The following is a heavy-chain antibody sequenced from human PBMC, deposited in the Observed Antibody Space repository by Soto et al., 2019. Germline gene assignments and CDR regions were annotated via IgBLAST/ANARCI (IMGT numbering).Heavy chain of an antibody. CDR1: GGSVSDYD. Sequence: QMQLEESGPGLVKPSETLSLTCSVSGGSVSDYDWHWIRQTPGKGLEWIGKLSSSGATSYTPPLKLRVPILLDVSKRHLSLKLTSVTAADASLYYCASNLWSDDADRDGTLNIWGQGTQVTVSS. CDR2: LSSSGAT. J-gene: IGHJ4*03. D-gene: IGHD1-1*01. CDR3: ASNLWSDDADRDGTLNI. V-gene: IGHV4-4*09.